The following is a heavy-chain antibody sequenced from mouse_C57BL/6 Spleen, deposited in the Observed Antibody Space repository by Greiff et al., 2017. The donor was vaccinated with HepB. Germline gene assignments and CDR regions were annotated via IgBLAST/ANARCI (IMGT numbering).Heavy chain of an antibody. J-gene: IGHJ3*01. V-gene: IGHV1-55*01. CDR1: GYTFTSYW. CDR3: ARAQTAQATRFFAY. Sequence: VQLQQSGAELVKPGASVKMSCKASGYTFTSYWITWVKQRPGQGLEWIGDIYPGSGSTNYNEKFKSKATLTVDTSSSTAYMQLSSLTSEDSAVYYCARAQTAQATRFFAYWGQGTLVTVSA. CDR2: IYPGSGST. D-gene: IGHD3-2*02.